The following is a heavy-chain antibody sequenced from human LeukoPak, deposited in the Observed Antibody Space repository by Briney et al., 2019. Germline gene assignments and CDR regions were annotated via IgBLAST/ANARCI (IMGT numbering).Heavy chain of an antibody. CDR2: ITNSGSSR. V-gene: IGHV3-48*03. J-gene: IGHJ6*03. CDR1: GFTFCIYE. Sequence: GGSLRLACVASGFTFCIYEMSWVRQAPGKGVEWVSFITNSGSSRYYADSVKGRVTISRDNAKNSLDLLMHSLRAEDTAVYYCARVRGDSYYYYYMDVWGKGTTVTVTS. CDR3: ARVRGDSYYYYYMDV. D-gene: IGHD2-21*02.